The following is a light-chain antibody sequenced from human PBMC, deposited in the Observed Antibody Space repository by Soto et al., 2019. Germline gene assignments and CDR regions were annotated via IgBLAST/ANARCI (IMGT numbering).Light chain of an antibody. CDR1: QSVFYSSNNKNY. V-gene: IGKV4-1*01. Sequence: DIVMTQSPDSLAVSLGERATINCKSSQSVFYSSNNKNYLAWYQQKPGQPPKLLIYWASTRESGVPDRCSGSGSGTDFPLTLSSLQAEDLAVYYCQQYYNTPWTFGQGTKVEIK. J-gene: IGKJ1*01. CDR2: WAS. CDR3: QQYYNTPWT.